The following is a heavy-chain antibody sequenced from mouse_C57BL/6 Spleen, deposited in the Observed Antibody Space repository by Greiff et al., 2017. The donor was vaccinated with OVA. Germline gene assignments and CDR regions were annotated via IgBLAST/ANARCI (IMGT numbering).Heavy chain of an antibody. CDR3: ARSGGGYFDV. Sequence: QVQLKESGAELVRPGTSVKVSCKASGYAFTNYLIEWVKQRPGQGLEWIGVINPGSGGTTYNEKFKGKATLTADKSSSTAYMQLSSLTSEDSAVYFCARSGGGYFDVWGTGTTVTVSS. J-gene: IGHJ1*03. V-gene: IGHV1-54*01. CDR2: INPGSGGT. CDR1: GYAFTNYL.